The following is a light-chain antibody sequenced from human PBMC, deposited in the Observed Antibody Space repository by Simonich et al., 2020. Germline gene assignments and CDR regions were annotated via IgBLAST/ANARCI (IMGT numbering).Light chain of an antibody. Sequence: SYVLTQPPSVSVAPGKTARITWGGNNIGSKSVHWYQQKPGKAPVLVVYDDSDRLSGIPELVACSNSGNTATLTISRVESGDEADYYCQVWDSSSDHVVFGGGTKLTVL. V-gene: IGLV3-21*03. CDR1: NIGSKS. CDR2: DDS. CDR3: QVWDSSSDHVV. J-gene: IGLJ2*01.